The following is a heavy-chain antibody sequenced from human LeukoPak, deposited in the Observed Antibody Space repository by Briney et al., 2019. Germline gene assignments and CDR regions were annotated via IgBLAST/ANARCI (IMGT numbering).Heavy chain of an antibody. Sequence: PGGSLGPSCAASGFTVSSNYMSWVRQAPGKGLEWVSVIYSGGSTYYADSVKGRFTISRDNSKNTLYLQMNSLRAEDTAVYYCARGAIGDSSSWSYYYYYGMDVWGQGTTVTVSS. CDR2: IYSGGST. D-gene: IGHD6-13*01. J-gene: IGHJ6*02. CDR3: ARGAIGDSSSWSYYYYYGMDV. V-gene: IGHV3-66*01. CDR1: GFTVSSNY.